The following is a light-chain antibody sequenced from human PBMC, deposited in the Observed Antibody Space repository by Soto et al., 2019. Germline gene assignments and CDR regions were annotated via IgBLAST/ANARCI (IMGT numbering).Light chain of an antibody. Sequence: DIQMTQSPSTLSASVGDRVTITCRASQSISSWLAWYQQKPGTAPKLLIYKASTLQSGVPSRFSGSGSGTEFTLTPSSLQPDDSPTYYCPPYNYNWPFGQGTKVE. J-gene: IGKJ1*01. CDR1: QSISSW. CDR3: PPYNYNWP. V-gene: IGKV1-5*03. CDR2: KAS.